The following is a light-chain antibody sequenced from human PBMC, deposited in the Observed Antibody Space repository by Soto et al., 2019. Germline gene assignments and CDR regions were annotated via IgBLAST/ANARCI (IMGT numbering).Light chain of an antibody. CDR1: QGISSY. Sequence: IQLTQSPSSLSASVADRVTITCRASQGISSYLAWYQQKPGKAPKLLIYAASTLQSGVPSRFSGSGSGTDFTLTISNLQPEDFATYHCQQFKSYPTITFGQGTRLEI. CDR2: AAS. V-gene: IGKV1-9*01. CDR3: QQFKSYPTIT. J-gene: IGKJ5*01.